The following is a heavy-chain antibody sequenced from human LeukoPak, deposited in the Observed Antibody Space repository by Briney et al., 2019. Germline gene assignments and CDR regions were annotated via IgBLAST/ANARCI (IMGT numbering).Heavy chain of an antibody. D-gene: IGHD2-2*01. Sequence: QSGGSLRLSCAASGFTFRSYEMHWVRLAPGKGLTWVSRINSDGTKTDYADSVKGRFTISRDNSKNTLYLQMNSLRAEDTAVYYCAKKVVPAAISAFDIWGQGTMVTVSS. CDR1: GFTFRSYE. CDR3: AKKVVPAAISAFDI. J-gene: IGHJ3*02. CDR2: INSDGTKT. V-gene: IGHV3-74*01.